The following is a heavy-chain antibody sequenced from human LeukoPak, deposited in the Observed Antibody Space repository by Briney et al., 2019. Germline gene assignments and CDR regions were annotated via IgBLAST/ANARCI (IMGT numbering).Heavy chain of an antibody. J-gene: IGHJ3*02. D-gene: IGHD5-18*01. V-gene: IGHV1-2*02. Sequence: GASVKVSCKASRDTFTGYYMHWVRQSPGPGLEWMGWINPNIGDTNYAQNFQGRVTMTRETPISTAYMELSRLRSDDTAVYYCASRSRGYRYGILDAFDIWGQGTMVTVSS. CDR2: INPNIGDT. CDR1: RDTFTGYY. CDR3: ASRSRGYRYGILDAFDI.